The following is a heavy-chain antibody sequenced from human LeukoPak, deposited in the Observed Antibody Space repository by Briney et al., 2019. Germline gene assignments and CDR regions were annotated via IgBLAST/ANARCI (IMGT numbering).Heavy chain of an antibody. CDR2: ISRSGGTT. CDR3: AKRGGTESFYYYYYMDV. CDR1: GFTFSSYD. D-gene: IGHD2-15*01. Sequence: PGGSLRLSCAASGFTFSSYDMTWVRQTPGKGLQWVALISRSGGTTYYADSVKSRFTISRDNSKNTLYLQMTSLRAEDTAEYYCAKRGGTESFYYYYYMDVWGKGTTVTVSS. J-gene: IGHJ6*03. V-gene: IGHV3-23*01.